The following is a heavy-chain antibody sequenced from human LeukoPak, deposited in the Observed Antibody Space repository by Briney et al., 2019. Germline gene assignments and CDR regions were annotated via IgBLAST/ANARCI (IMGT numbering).Heavy chain of an antibody. CDR1: GGSFSGHY. Sequence: SETLSLTCAVYGGSFSGHYWSWIRQSPGKGLEWLGEINHSGSTKYNPSLKSRVTISVDTSKNQFSLKLTSVTAADTAVYYCARDLTYDYYYYMDVWGKGTTVTVSS. D-gene: IGHD1-14*01. J-gene: IGHJ6*03. V-gene: IGHV4-34*01. CDR2: INHSGST. CDR3: ARDLTYDYYYYMDV.